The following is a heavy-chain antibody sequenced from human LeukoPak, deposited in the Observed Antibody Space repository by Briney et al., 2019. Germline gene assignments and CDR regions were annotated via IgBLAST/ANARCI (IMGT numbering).Heavy chain of an antibody. D-gene: IGHD6-13*01. CDR3: AKDGIAAAGGNYYGMDV. V-gene: IGHV3-23*01. CDR1: GFXFSSYA. Sequence: GGSLRLSCAASGFXFSSYAISWVRQAPGKGLEWVSAISGSGGSTYYADSVKGRFTISRDNSKNTLYLQMNSLRAEDTAVYYCAKDGIAAAGGNYYGMDVWGQGTTVTVSS. J-gene: IGHJ6*02. CDR2: ISGSGGST.